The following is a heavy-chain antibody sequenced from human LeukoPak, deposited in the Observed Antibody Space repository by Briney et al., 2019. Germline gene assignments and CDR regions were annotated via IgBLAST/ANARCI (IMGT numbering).Heavy chain of an antibody. V-gene: IGHV1-18*01. CDR1: GYTFTSYD. Sequence: ASVKVSCKASGYTFTSYDINWVRQAPGQGLEWMGWISAYNGNTNYVQKLQGRVTMTTDTSTSTAYMELRSLRSDDTAVYYCARGENYDFWSGHEGYMDVWGKGTTVTVSS. J-gene: IGHJ6*03. D-gene: IGHD3-3*01. CDR3: ARGENYDFWSGHEGYMDV. CDR2: ISAYNGNT.